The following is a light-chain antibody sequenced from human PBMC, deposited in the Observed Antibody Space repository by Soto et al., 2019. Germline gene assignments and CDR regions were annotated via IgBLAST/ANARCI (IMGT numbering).Light chain of an antibody. J-gene: IGKJ1*01. CDR2: GAS. V-gene: IGKV3-20*01. CDR1: QSVDSSY. CDR3: QQYDRSQGT. Sequence: EVVWTQSPGTLSLSPGERASLSCRASQSVDSSYLAWYQQKPGQPPRVLIYGASIRATGITDRFSGSGSGTDFTLTISRLEPEDFAVYYCQQYDRSQGTFGQGSKVEVK.